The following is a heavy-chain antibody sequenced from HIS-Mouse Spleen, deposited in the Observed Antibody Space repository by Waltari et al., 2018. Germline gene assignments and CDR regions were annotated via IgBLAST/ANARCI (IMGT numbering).Heavy chain of an antibody. J-gene: IGHJ2*01. CDR2: IYYSGST. CDR3: ARTRGYWYFDL. CDR1: GGSISSISYY. Sequence: QLQLQESGPGLVKPSETLSLTCTVSGGSISSISYYWGWIRQPPGKGLEWIGSIYYSGSTYYNPSLKSRVTISVDTSKNQFSLKLSSVTAADTAVYYCARTRGYWYFDLWGRGTLVTVSS. V-gene: IGHV4-39*01. D-gene: IGHD3-10*01.